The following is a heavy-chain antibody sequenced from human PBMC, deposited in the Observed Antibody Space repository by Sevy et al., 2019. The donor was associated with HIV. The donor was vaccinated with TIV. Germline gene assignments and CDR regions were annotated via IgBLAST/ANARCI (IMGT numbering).Heavy chain of an antibody. CDR1: GFTFSNYG. V-gene: IGHV3-30*02. J-gene: IGHJ6*02. Sequence: GGSLRLSCAASGFTFSNYGMHWVRQAPGKGLEWVAFIRYDGSNKNNEDSVKGRFTISRDNSKNTLYLQMNSLRPEDTAVYYCAKEPVMVVDYYSMDVWGQGTTVTVSS. CDR3: AKEPVMVVDYYSMDV. D-gene: IGHD2-8*02. CDR2: IRYDGSNK.